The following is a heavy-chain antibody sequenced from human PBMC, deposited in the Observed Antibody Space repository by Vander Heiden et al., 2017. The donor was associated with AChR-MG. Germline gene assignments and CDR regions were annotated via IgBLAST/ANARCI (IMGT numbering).Heavy chain of an antibody. J-gene: IGHJ4*02. V-gene: IGHV3-30-3*01. CDR2: ISYDGSNK. D-gene: IGHD2-15*01. CDR1: GFTFSNNA. Sequence: VQLVESGGGVVQPGRSLRLSCAPAGFTFSNNAMHWVRQDPGKGLEWVAVISYDGSNKYYAASVKGRFTISRDNSKNTLYLQMNSLRAEDTAVYYCASFVGGAATPNTFDYWGQGTLVTVSS. CDR3: ASFVGGAATPNTFDY.